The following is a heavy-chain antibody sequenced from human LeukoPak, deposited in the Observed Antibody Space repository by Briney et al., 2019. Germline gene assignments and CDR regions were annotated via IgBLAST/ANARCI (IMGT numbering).Heavy chain of an antibody. J-gene: IGHJ4*02. CDR2: IIPILGIA. Sequence: SVKVSCKASGYTFTTYGISWVRQAPGQGLEWMGRIIPILGIANYAQKFQGRVTITADKSTSTAYMELSSLRSEDTAVYYCASGGGIVATIRFDYWGQGTLVTVSS. D-gene: IGHD5-12*01. CDR1: GYTFTTYG. V-gene: IGHV1-69*04. CDR3: ASGGGIVATIRFDY.